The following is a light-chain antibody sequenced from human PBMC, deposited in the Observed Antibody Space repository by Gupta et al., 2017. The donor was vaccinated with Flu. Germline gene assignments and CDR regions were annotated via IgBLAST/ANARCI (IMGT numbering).Light chain of an antibody. CDR2: EGS. V-gene: IGLV2-23*01. Sequence: QSALTQSASVSGSPLQSITISRTGTSTDVGRYNFVPWYQQHPDKAPNLLIYEGSKRPSGVPTRFSGCKSGNTAFLTISGLQGEDEADYYCCSFGSSSTLVFGGGTKLTVL. CDR3: CSFGSSSTLV. CDR1: STDVGRYNF. J-gene: IGLJ3*02.